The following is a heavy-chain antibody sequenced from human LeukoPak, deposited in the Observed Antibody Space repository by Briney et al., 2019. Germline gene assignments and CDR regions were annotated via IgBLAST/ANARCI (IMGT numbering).Heavy chain of an antibody. CDR3: AKDRGQSRYFDY. J-gene: IGHJ4*02. D-gene: IGHD3-10*01. Sequence: GGSLRLSCAASGFTFSSYAMYWVRQAPGKGLEWVSAISGSGGSTYYADSVKGRFTISRDNSKNTLYLQMNSLRAEDTAVYYCAKDRGQSRYFDYWGQGTLVTVSS. CDR1: GFTFSSYA. V-gene: IGHV3-23*01. CDR2: ISGSGGST.